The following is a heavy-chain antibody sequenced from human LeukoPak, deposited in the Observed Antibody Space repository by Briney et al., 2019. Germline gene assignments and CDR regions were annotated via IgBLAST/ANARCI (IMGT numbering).Heavy chain of an antibody. CDR1: GVSMNYYS. V-gene: IGHV4-4*07. CDR3: ARTAWGSASQLGFDY. J-gene: IGHJ4*02. CDR2: IHSSGTT. Sequence: SETLSLTCTVSGVSMNYYSWNWIRQPAGEGLQWIGRIHSSGTTNYNPSLKSRVTMSIDMSKNQFSLRLTSVTAADTAVYYCARTAWGSASQLGFDYWGQGTLVTVSS. D-gene: IGHD3-10*01.